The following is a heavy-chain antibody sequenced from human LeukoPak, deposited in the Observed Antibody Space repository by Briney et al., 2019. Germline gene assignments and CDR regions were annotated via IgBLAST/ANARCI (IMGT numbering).Heavy chain of an antibody. D-gene: IGHD2-2*01. CDR1: GGSINSYY. J-gene: IGHJ4*02. V-gene: IGHV4-59*01. Sequence: SETLSLTCTVSGGSINSYYWSWIRQPPGKGLEWIGYISYSGNTNYNPSLKSRVTISLDTSQNQFSLTLSSVTAADTAVYYCARTSQADPLWGQGTLVTVSS. CDR2: ISYSGNT. CDR3: ARTSQADPL.